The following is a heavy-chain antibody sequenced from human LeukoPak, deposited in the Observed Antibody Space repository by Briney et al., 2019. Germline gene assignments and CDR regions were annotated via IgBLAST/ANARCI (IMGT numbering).Heavy chain of an antibody. CDR1: GYTFTSYG. CDR3: ALSGSYAPFDY. D-gene: IGHD1-26*01. CDR2: ISAYNGNT. V-gene: IGHV1-18*01. J-gene: IGHJ4*02. Sequence: GSSVKVSCKASGYTFTSYGISWVRQAPGQGLEWMGWISAYNGNTNYAQKLQGRVTMTADTSTSTAYMELRSLRSDDAAVYYCALSGSYAPFDYWGQGTLVTVS.